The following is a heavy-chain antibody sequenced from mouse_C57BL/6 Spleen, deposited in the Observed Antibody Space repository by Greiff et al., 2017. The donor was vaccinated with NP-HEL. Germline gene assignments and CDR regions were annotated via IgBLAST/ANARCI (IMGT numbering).Heavy chain of an antibody. D-gene: IGHD2-5*01. J-gene: IGHJ4*01. CDR3: AKNSHYSNNYAMDY. CDR1: GFSLTSYG. Sequence: QVQLKESGPGLVQPSQCLSITCTVSGFSLTSYGVHWVRQSPGKGLEWLGVIWKGGSNGDNAAFMVRMSITKDKSKSQVFIKMNSLQAEDTAIYYCAKNSHYSNNYAMDYWGQGTSVTVSS. V-gene: IGHV2-5*01. CDR2: IWKGGSN.